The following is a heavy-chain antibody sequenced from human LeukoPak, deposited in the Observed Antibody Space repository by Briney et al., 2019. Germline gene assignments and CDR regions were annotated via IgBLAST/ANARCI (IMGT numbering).Heavy chain of an antibody. CDR2: IRYDGSNK. CDR1: GFTFSSYG. CDR3: ARWRFGELTFDY. J-gene: IGHJ4*02. V-gene: IGHV3-30*02. D-gene: IGHD3-10*01. Sequence: PGGSLRLSCAASGFTFSSYGMHWVRQAPGKGLEWVAFIRYDGSNKYYADSVKGRFTISRDNSKNTLYLQMNSLRAEDTAVYYCARWRFGELTFDYWGQGTLVTVSS.